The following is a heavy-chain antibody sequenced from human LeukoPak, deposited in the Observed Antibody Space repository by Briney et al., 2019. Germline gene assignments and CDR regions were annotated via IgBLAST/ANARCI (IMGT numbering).Heavy chain of an antibody. CDR2: IKEVGIVK. J-gene: IGHJ6*03. CDR3: ARSPAGDAWRPAYYVDL. V-gene: IGHV3-7*01. Sequence: GGSLRLSCAPSEVSFSIICMRWVCEALGGGLERVANIKEVGIVKYYVGSVRGRFTISRDNAKKSLYLQMNSLRDDDTADYFCARSPAGDAWRPAYYVDLWGKGTTITVSS. D-gene: IGHD3-10*01. CDR1: EVSFSIIC.